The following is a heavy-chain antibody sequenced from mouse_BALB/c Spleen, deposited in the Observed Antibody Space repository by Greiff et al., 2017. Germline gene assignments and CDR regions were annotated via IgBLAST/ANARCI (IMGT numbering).Heavy chain of an antibody. CDR2: INPSTGYT. CDR3: ARLVLYGGEAWFDY. CDR1: GYTFTGYW. J-gene: IGHJ3*01. V-gene: IGHV1-7*01. D-gene: IGHD1-1*01. Sequence: QVQLQESGAELAKPGASVKMSCKASGYTFTGYWMHWVKQSPGQGLAWIGYINPSTGYTDYNQKFKDKATLTADKSSSTAYMQLRSLTSEDSAVYYCARLVLYGGEAWFDYWGQGTLVTVSA.